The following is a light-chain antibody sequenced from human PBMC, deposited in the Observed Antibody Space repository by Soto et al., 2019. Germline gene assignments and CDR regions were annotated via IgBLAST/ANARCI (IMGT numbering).Light chain of an antibody. CDR1: QSLVYMDGNTY. Sequence: LVTQCQLSLPVTLAQPVSISCRSSQSLVYMDGNTYLNWFQHRPGQAPRRLIYKVSNRESGVPARFSGSGSGTDFTLNISRVEAEDVGVYYCIQGKHRPITFGQGTRLEIK. CDR2: KVS. CDR3: IQGKHRPIT. V-gene: IGKV2-30*01. J-gene: IGKJ5*01.